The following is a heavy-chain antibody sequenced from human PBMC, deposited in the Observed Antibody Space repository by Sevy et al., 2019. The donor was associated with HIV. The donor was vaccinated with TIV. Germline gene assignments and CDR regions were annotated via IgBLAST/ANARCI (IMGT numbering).Heavy chain of an antibody. Sequence: GGSLRLSCVASGFTFNSYSMYWVRQAPGKGLEWVAAISYDGSNKYFADSVKGRFTISRDNSKNILYLQINSLRVQDTATYFCARDAAEDPYGSSWFSNWLDPWGQGTLVTVSS. V-gene: IGHV3-30*04. CDR2: ISYDGSNK. CDR3: ARDAAEDPYGSSWFSNWLDP. D-gene: IGHD6-13*01. J-gene: IGHJ5*02. CDR1: GFTFNSYS.